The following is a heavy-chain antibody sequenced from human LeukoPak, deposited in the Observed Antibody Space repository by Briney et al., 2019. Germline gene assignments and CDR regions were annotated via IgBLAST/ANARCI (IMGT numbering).Heavy chain of an antibody. D-gene: IGHD3-22*01. CDR2: NIPIFGTA. J-gene: IGHJ4*02. CDR3: ARSDDSTGYYPFDY. Sequence: SVMVSCKAAGGIFSSYDICWVRQAPGQWLEWMGGNIPIFGTANYAQKFQGRVTITADESTSTAYMELSSLRSEDTAVYYCARSDDSTGYYPFDYWGQGTLVTVSS. V-gene: IGHV1-69*13. CDR1: GGIFSSYD.